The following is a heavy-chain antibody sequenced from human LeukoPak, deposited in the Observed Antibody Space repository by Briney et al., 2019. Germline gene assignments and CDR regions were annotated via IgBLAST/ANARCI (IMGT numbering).Heavy chain of an antibody. J-gene: IGHJ4*02. Sequence: SQTLSLTCAISGDGVSSDSAAWSWIRQSPSRGLEWLGRTYYRSKWYNDYAISVKSRITINSDTSKNQFSLHLNSVTPEDTAVYYCARGVHSYYFDYWGQGTLVTVSP. CDR1: GDGVSSDSAA. CDR2: TYYRSKWYN. V-gene: IGHV6-1*01. CDR3: ARGVHSYYFDY. D-gene: IGHD2-15*01.